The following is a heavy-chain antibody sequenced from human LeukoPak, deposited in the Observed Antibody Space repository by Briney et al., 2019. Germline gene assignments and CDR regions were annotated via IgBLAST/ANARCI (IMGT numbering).Heavy chain of an antibody. CDR1: GGPISSGGYY. V-gene: IGHV4-31*03. Sequence: KPSQTLSLTCTVSGGPISSGGYYGSWIRQHPGKGLEWIGYIYYSGSHSYNPSLKSRVTISVDTSKNQFSLKLSSVTAADTAVYYCARDRGWSSSFDYWGQGTVVSVSS. D-gene: IGHD6-13*01. CDR2: IYYSGSH. J-gene: IGHJ4*02. CDR3: ARDRGWSSSFDY.